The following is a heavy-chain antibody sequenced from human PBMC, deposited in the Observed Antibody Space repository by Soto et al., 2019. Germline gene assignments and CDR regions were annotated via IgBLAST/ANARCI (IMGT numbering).Heavy chain of an antibody. CDR1: VGSISSGGYY. Sequence: SETLSLTCTVSVGSISSGGYYWSWIRQHPGKGLEWIGYIYYSGSTYYNPSLKSRVTISVDTSKNQFSLKLSSVTAADTAVYYCARDLQYSRLFYGMDVWGQGTTVTVSS. CDR2: IYYSGST. D-gene: IGHD6-13*01. CDR3: ARDLQYSRLFYGMDV. V-gene: IGHV4-31*03. J-gene: IGHJ6*02.